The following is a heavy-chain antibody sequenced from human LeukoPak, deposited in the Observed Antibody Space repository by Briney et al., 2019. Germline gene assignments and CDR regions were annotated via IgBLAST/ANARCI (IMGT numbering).Heavy chain of an antibody. CDR1: GFTFSSYE. CDR3: ARDQGRVPRGGDAFDI. D-gene: IGHD3-10*01. J-gene: IGHJ3*02. CDR2: ISSSGSTI. Sequence: PGGSLRLSCTASGFTFSSYEMNWVRQAPGKGLEWVSYISSSGSTISYADSVRGRFTISRDNAKNSLYLQMNSLRAEDTAVYYCARDQGRVPRGGDAFDIWGQGTMVTVSS. V-gene: IGHV3-48*03.